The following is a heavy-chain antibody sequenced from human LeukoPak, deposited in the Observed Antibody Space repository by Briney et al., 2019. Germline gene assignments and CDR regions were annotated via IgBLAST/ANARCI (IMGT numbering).Heavy chain of an antibody. V-gene: IGHV1-2*02. CDR2: INPNNGGT. Sequence: ASVRVSCKASGYTFTDSYIHWVRQAPGQGLEWMGWINPNNGGTNSAQKFQGRVTMTRDTSIGTAYMELNRLTYDDTAVYYCGRDRHWNQGNFDYWGQGTLVTVSS. CDR3: GRDRHWNQGNFDY. J-gene: IGHJ4*02. D-gene: IGHD1-1*01. CDR1: GYTFTDSY.